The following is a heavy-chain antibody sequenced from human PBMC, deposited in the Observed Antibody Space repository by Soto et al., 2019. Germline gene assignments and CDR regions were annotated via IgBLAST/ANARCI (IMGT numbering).Heavy chain of an antibody. Sequence: QVQLVQSGGEVKKPGASVKVSCKASGYTFTSYAITWLRQAPGQGLEWTGGISAYNGNTNYAQKIQGRVTMTTDTSTSTAYMELRSRRYDDTAVYYCAREDPPAHYWGQGTLVTVSS. D-gene: IGHD2-2*01. CDR1: GYTFTSYA. J-gene: IGHJ4*02. V-gene: IGHV1-18*01. CDR3: AREDPPAHY. CDR2: ISAYNGNT.